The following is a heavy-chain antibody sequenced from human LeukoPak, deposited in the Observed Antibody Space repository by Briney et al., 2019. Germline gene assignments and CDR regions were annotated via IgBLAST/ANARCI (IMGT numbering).Heavy chain of an antibody. V-gene: IGHV1-18*01. J-gene: IGHJ6*02. Sequence: ASLKVSCKASGYTFTSSGISWVRQAPGQGLEWMGWISAYNGNTNYTQKLQGRVTMTTDTSTSTAYMGLRSLRSADTAVYYCARSYYLYYYYYGMDVWGQGTTVTVSS. D-gene: IGHD3-16*01. CDR1: GYTFTSSG. CDR3: ARSYYLYYYYYGMDV. CDR2: ISAYNGNT.